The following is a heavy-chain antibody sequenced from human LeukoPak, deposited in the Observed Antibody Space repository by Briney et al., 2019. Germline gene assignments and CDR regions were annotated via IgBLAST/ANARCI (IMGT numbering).Heavy chain of an antibody. CDR3: ARGPGSTYGYGLHGDY. CDR2: IYYSGST. V-gene: IGHV4-39*07. D-gene: IGHD5-18*01. Sequence: SETLSLTCTVSGGSISSSSYYWGWIRQPPGKGLEWIGSIYYSGSTNYNPSLKSRVTISVDTSKNQFSLKLSSVTAADTAVYYCARGPGSTYGYGLHGDYWGQGTLVTVSS. J-gene: IGHJ4*02. CDR1: GGSISSSSYY.